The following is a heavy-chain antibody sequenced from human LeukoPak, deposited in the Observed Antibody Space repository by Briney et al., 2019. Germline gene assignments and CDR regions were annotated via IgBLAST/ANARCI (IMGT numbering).Heavy chain of an antibody. CDR3: AKDGDTAMVFDY. CDR2: IWYDGSSK. Sequence: GGSLRLSCAPSGFTFSIYGMHWVRQAPGKGLEGVAFIWYDGSSKYYADSVKGRFTISRDNSKNTLYLQVNSLRAEDTAIYYCAKDGDTAMVFDYWGQGTLVTVSS. V-gene: IGHV3-30*02. J-gene: IGHJ4*02. D-gene: IGHD5-18*01. CDR1: GFTFSIYG.